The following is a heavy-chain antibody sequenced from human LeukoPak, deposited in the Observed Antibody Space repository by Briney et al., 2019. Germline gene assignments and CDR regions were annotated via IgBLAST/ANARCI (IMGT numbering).Heavy chain of an antibody. J-gene: IGHJ4*02. Sequence: GGSLRLSCAASGFTFSSYWMSWVRQAPGKGLEWVANIKQDGSEKYYVDSVKGRFTISRDNAKNTLYLQMDSLRGEDTAVYYCGASFDYWGQGTLVTVSS. CDR3: GASFDY. CDR2: IKQDGSEK. CDR1: GFTFSSYW. V-gene: IGHV3-7*01.